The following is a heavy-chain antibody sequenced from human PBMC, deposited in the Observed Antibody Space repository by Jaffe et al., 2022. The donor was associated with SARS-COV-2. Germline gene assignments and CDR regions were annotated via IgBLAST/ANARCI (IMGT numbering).Heavy chain of an antibody. CDR1: GYTFTSYA. CDR3: ARGPGRYSSSQALSHFDY. J-gene: IGHJ4*02. V-gene: IGHV1-3*01. D-gene: IGHD6-13*01. Sequence: QVQLVQSGAEVKKPGASVKVSCKASGYTFTSYAMHWVRQAPGQRLEWMGWINAGNGNTKYSQKFQGRVTITRDTSASTAYMELSSLRSEDTAVYYCARGPGRYSSSQALSHFDYWGQGTLVTVSS. CDR2: INAGNGNT.